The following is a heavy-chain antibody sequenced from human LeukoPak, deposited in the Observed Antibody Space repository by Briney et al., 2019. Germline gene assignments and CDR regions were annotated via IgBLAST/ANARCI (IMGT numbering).Heavy chain of an antibody. CDR1: GYTFISYG. CDR3: ARGKAVASLDY. D-gene: IGHD6-19*01. J-gene: IGHJ4*02. V-gene: IGHV1-18*01. Sequence: ASVKVSCKASGYTFISYGISWVRQAPGQGLEWVGWISAYNVNTNYAQKLQGRVTMTTDTSTSTAYMELSSLRSDDTAVYYCARGKAVASLDYWGQGTLVTVSS. CDR2: ISAYNVNT.